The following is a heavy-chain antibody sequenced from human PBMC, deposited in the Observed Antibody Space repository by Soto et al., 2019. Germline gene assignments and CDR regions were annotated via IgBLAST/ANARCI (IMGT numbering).Heavy chain of an antibody. CDR2: IIPIFGTA. D-gene: IGHD2-21*02. CDR1: GGTFSSYA. J-gene: IGHJ5*02. Sequence: SVKVSCKASGGTFSSYAISWVRQAPGQGLEWMGGIIPIFGTANYAQKFQGRVTITADESTSTAYMELSSLRSEDTAVYYCAREPAYCGGDCYGAQVNPWGQGTLVTVSS. CDR3: AREPAYCGGDCYGAQVNP. V-gene: IGHV1-69*13.